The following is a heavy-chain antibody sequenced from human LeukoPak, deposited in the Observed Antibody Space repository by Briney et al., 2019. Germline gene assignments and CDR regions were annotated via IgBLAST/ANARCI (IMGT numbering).Heavy chain of an antibody. CDR2: ISFDGHKK. D-gene: IGHD5-12*01. V-gene: IGHV3-30*14. CDR1: GFNFTNYA. CDR3: ARGGYSGYDPKYYFDY. Sequence: LAGGSLRLSCAASGFNFTNYAMHWARQAPGKGLEYVALISFDGHKKDYADSVRGRFTVSRDNSKNTLYLQMNSLRVEDTAVYYCARGGYSGYDPKYYFDYWGQGTLVTVSS. J-gene: IGHJ4*02.